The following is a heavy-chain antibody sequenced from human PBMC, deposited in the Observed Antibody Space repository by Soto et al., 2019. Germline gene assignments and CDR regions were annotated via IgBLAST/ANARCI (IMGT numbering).Heavy chain of an antibody. CDR1: GYTFTSYA. D-gene: IGHD3-16*01. V-gene: IGHV1-3*01. Sequence: ASVKVSCKASGYTFTSYAMHWVRQAPGQRLEWMGWINAGNGNTKYSQKFQGRVTITRDTSASTAYMELSSLRSEDTAVYYCARDGMGGPYYYYYYYMDVWGEGTTVTVSS. CDR2: INAGNGNT. CDR3: ARDGMGGPYYYYYYYMDV. J-gene: IGHJ6*03.